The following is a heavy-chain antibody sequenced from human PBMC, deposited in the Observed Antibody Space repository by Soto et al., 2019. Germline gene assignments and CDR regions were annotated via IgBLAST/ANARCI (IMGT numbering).Heavy chain of an antibody. V-gene: IGHV4-61*01. Sequence: QVQLQESGPGLVKPSETLSLTCTVSGGSVSSGSYYWSWIRQPPGKGLEWIVYIYYSGSTNYNPSLKSRVTISVDTSKNQFSLKLSSVTAADTAVYYCARDLYGEGWFDPWGQGTLVTVSS. D-gene: IGHD4-17*01. CDR1: GGSVSSGSYY. CDR2: IYYSGST. CDR3: ARDLYGEGWFDP. J-gene: IGHJ5*02.